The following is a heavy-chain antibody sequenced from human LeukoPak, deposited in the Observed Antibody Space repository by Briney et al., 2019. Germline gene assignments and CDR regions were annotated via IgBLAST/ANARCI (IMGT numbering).Heavy chain of an antibody. CDR1: GYTFTGYY. Sequence: ASVKVSCKASGYTFTGYYMHWVRQAPGQGLEWMGWINPNSGGTNYAQKFQGRVTMTRDTSISTAYMELSRLRSDDTAVYYCAKDQYYYDSSGYPSEYFQHWGQGTLVTVSS. D-gene: IGHD3-22*01. CDR3: AKDQYYYDSSGYPSEYFQH. J-gene: IGHJ1*01. V-gene: IGHV1-2*02. CDR2: INPNSGGT.